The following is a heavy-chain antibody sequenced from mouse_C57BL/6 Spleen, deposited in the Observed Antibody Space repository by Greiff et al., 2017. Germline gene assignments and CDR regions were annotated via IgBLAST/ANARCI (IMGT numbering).Heavy chain of an antibody. CDR1: GYTFTSYW. D-gene: IGHD1-1*01. CDR2: INPSNGGT. V-gene: IGHV1-53*01. CDR3: ARELVYYYGSSGAY. J-gene: IGHJ3*01. Sequence: QVQLKQPGTELVKPGASVKLSCKASGYTFTSYWMHWVKQRPGQGLEWIGNINPSNGGTNYNEKFKSKATLTVDKSSSTAYMQLSSLTSEDSAVYYCARELVYYYGSSGAYWGQGTLVTVSA.